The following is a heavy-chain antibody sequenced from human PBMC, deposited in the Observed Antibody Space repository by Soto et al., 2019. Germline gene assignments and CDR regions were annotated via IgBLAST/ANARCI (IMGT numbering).Heavy chain of an antibody. V-gene: IGHV4-31*03. CDR2: IYYSGSN. CDR1: GGSISSGGYY. CDR3: ARDRVVVVPAYPGLNYYGMDV. J-gene: IGHJ6*02. D-gene: IGHD2-2*01. Sequence: QVQLQESGPGLVKPSQTLSLTCTVSGGSISSGGYYWSWIRQHPGKGLEWIGYIYYSGSNYYNPSLKSRVTISVDTSKNQFSLKLSSVTAADTAVYYCARDRVVVVPAYPGLNYYGMDVWGQGTTVTVSS.